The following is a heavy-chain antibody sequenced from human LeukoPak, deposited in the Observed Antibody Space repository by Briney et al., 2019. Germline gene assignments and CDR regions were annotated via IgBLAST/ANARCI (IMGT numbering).Heavy chain of an antibody. Sequence: SGPTLVKPTQTLTLTCTFSGFSLSTSGVGVGWIRQPPGKALECLALIYWNDDKRYSPSLKSMLTITKDTSKSQVVLTMTNMDPVDTATYYCAHRQGGRITIFDNWFDPWGQGTLVTVSS. D-gene: IGHD3-9*01. J-gene: IGHJ5*02. CDR1: GFSLSTSGVG. CDR2: IYWNDDK. V-gene: IGHV2-5*01. CDR3: AHRQGGRITIFDNWFDP.